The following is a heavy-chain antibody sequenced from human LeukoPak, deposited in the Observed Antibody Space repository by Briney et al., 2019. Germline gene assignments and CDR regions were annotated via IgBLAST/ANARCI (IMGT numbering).Heavy chain of an antibody. CDR2: IYYDGIT. D-gene: IGHD6-6*01. Sequence: PSETLSLTCTVSGGSISGSSYYSGWIRQPPGKGLEWIGSIYYDGITYNNPSLKSRVTISVDTSKNQFSLKLTSVTAADTAVYYCARGLDYFDYWGQGTLVTVSS. J-gene: IGHJ4*02. V-gene: IGHV4-39*07. CDR3: ARGLDYFDY. CDR1: GGSISGSSYY.